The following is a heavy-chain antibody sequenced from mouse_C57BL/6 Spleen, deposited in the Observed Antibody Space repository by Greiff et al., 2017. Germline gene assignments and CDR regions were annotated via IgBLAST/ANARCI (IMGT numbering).Heavy chain of an antibody. CDR3: ARSPYGYDEGVYYAMDY. V-gene: IGHV1-53*01. CDR1: GYTFTSYW. D-gene: IGHD2-2*01. Sequence: QVQLQQPGTELVKPGASVKLSCKASGYTFTSYWMHWVKQRPGQGLEWIGNINPSNGDTNYNEKFKSKATLTVDKSSSTAYMQLSSLTSEDSAVYYCARSPYGYDEGVYYAMDYWGQGTSVTVSS. CDR2: INPSNGDT. J-gene: IGHJ4*01.